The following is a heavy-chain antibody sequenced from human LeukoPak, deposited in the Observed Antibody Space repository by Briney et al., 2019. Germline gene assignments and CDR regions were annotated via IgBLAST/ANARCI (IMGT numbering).Heavy chain of an antibody. J-gene: IGHJ3*01. CDR1: GFTFSIYW. CDR2: MKGDGSVK. CDR3: ARWEAYYTGGIGYSGDFAFDF. D-gene: IGHD2-8*02. Sequence: GGSLRLSCAAAGFTFSIYWMSWVRQAPGKGLEWVASMKGDGSVKHFLDSVEGRFTISRDNAKNSLYLQMNSLRAEDTAIYYCARWEAYYTGGIGYSGDFAFDFWGQGTLVTVSS. V-gene: IGHV3-7*01.